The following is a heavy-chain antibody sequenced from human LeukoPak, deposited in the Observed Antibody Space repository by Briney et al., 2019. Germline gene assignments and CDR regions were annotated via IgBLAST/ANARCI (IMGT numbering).Heavy chain of an antibody. J-gene: IGHJ4*02. CDR3: TRGGELMNY. CDR2: IYTSGST. V-gene: IGHV4-61*02. CDR1: GGSVSSGSYY. Sequence: SETLSLTCTVSGGSVSSGSYYWTWIRQPAGKGLEWIGRIYTSGSTNYNPSLKSRVTISIDASKNQFSLRLSSVTAADTAVYYCTRGGELMNYWGQGTLVTVSS. D-gene: IGHD1-26*01.